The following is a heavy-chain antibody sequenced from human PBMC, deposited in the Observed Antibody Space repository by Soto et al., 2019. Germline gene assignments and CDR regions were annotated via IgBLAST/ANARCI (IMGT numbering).Heavy chain of an antibody. CDR1: GDTFRAFG. CDR3: AGGTNAVGSESAFDI. V-gene: IGHV1-69*08. CDR2: IIPILNTA. Sequence: QVQLVQSGAEVRKPGSSVKVSCQVSGDTFRAFGITWVRQAPGQGLEWMGRIIPILNTADYAQKVQGRVTNAADRSTNTAYMELSSVRSDDTAVYFCAGGTNAVGSESAFDIWGQGTTVTVSS. D-gene: IGHD2-8*01. J-gene: IGHJ3*02.